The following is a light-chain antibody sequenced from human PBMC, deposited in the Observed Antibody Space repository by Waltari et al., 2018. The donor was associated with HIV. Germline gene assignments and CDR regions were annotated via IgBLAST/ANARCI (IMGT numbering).Light chain of an antibody. Sequence: QSALTQPPSASGSPGTSVTIPCTGTSSDSGGFNYVSCYQQHPGKAPKLMIYEVTKRPSGVPDRFSGSKSGNTASLTVSGLQAGDEADYYCSSYAGRVFGTGTKVTVL. J-gene: IGLJ1*01. V-gene: IGLV2-8*01. CDR2: EVT. CDR1: SSDSGGFNY. CDR3: SSYAGRV.